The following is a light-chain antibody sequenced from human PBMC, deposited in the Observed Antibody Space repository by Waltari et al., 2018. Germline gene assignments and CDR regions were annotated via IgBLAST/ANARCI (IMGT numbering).Light chain of an antibody. CDR3: CSYTGSSTSYG. CDR2: EAT. CDR1: STELARYNL. J-gene: IGLJ1*01. V-gene: IGLV2-23*01. Sequence: QSALSQPASVSGSPGQSLTITCTGASTELARYNLVAWYQHHPNRAPKLIIYEATKRPSGISHRFSGAKSGATASLRISGLQADDEADYYCCSYTGSSTSYGCGGGTKVTVL.